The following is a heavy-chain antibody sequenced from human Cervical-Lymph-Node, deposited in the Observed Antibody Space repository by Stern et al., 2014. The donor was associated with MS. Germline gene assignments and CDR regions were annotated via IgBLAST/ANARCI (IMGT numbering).Heavy chain of an antibody. CDR2: ISYDGSNK. J-gene: IGHJ4*02. D-gene: IGHD3-22*01. Sequence: VQLVESGGGVVQPGRSLRLSCAASGFTFSTYAMHWVRQAPGKGLEWVAVISYDGSNKYYADSVKGRFTISRDNSKNTLYLQMNSLRAEDTAVYYCASRITDYYDSSGYLNWGQGTLVTVSS. CDR3: ASRITDYYDSSGYLN. V-gene: IGHV3-30-3*01. CDR1: GFTFSTYA.